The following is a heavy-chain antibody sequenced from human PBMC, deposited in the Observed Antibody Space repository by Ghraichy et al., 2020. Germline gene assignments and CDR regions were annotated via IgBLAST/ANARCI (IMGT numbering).Heavy chain of an antibody. CDR1: GGSFSGYY. J-gene: IGHJ6*02. D-gene: IGHD3-10*01. CDR3: ARRSMVRGVINGMDV. V-gene: IGHV4-34*01. Sequence: SQTLSLTCAVYGGSFSGYYWSWIRQPPGKGLEWIGEINHSGSTNYNPSLKSRVTISIDTSKNQFSLKLSSVTAADTAVYYCARRSMVRGVINGMDVWGQGTTVTVSS. CDR2: INHSGST.